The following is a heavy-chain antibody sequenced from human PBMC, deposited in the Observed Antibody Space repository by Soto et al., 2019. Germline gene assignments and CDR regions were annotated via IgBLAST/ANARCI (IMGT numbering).Heavy chain of an antibody. CDR1: EFSFDDYA. CDR3: AKRSSSSTFDY. Sequence: GGSLRLSCTASEFSFDDYAMSWVRQAPGKGLEWVSSITFTGVSTYYADSVKGRFTISRDNSKDTLYLQMNSLRAEDTAVYYCAKRSSSSTFDYWGQGTLVTVSS. J-gene: IGHJ4*02. CDR2: ITFTGVST. D-gene: IGHD6-6*01. V-gene: IGHV3-23*01.